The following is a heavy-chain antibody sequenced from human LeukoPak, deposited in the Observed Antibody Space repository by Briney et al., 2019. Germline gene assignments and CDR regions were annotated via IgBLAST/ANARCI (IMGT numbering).Heavy chain of an antibody. Sequence: AGGSLRLSCAASGFTFSNYNMNWVRQAPGKGLEWVSSISSSSSFIYYADSVKGRFTISRDNAKNSLYLQTNSLRAEDTAVYYCARDEIVATTRGTYYYCMDVWGKGTTVTVSS. CDR3: ARDEIVATTRGTYYYCMDV. J-gene: IGHJ6*03. D-gene: IGHD5-12*01. CDR1: GFTFSNYN. V-gene: IGHV3-21*01. CDR2: ISSSSSFI.